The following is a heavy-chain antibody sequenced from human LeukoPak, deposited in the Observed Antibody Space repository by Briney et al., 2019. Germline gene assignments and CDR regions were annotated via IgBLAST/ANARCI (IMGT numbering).Heavy chain of an antibody. CDR2: IKSKTDGGTT. CDR3: TTDVKAYSSGWYYFDY. D-gene: IGHD6-19*01. V-gene: IGHV3-15*01. Sequence: GGSLRLSCAASGFTFSNAWMSWVRQAPGKGLEWVGRIKSKTDGGTTDYAAPVKGSFTISRDDSKNTLYLQMNSLKTEDTAVYYCTTDVKAYSSGWYYFDYWGQGTLVTVSS. CDR1: GFTFSNAW. J-gene: IGHJ4*02.